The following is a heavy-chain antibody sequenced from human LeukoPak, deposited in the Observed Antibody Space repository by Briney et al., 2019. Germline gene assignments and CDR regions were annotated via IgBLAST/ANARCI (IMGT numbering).Heavy chain of an antibody. V-gene: IGHV1-18*01. CDR2: ISAYNGNT. CDR3: ARGSYSGSYHDAFDI. CDR1: GYTFTSYG. Sequence: ASVKVSCKASGYTFTSYGISWVRQAPGQGLEWMGWISAYNGNTNYAQKLQGRVTMTTDTSTSTAYMELRSLRSDDTAVYYCARGSYSGSYHDAFDIWGQGTMVTVSS. D-gene: IGHD1-26*01. J-gene: IGHJ3*02.